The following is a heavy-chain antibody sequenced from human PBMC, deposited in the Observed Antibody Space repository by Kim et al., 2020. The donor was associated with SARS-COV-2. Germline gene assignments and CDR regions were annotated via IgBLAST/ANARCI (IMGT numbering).Heavy chain of an antibody. Sequence: SETLSLTCNVSGDSISSGDDYWSWIRQHPGKGLEWIGYIHFSVSTYYNPSLKSRLTMSVDTSKNQFSLKLTSVTAADTAMYYCARADLSSSPSFDYWGQGTLVTVSS. V-gene: IGHV4-31*03. D-gene: IGHD6-6*01. CDR1: GDSISSGDDY. CDR2: IHFSVST. CDR3: ARADLSSSPSFDY. J-gene: IGHJ4*02.